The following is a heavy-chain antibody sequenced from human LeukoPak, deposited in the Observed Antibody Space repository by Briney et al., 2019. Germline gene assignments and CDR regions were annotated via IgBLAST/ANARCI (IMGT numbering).Heavy chain of an antibody. D-gene: IGHD3-10*01. CDR1: GGSFSGYY. J-gene: IGHJ6*02. CDR2: INHSGST. Sequence: PSETLSLTCAVYGGSFSGYYWSWIRQPPGKGVEWIGEINHSGSTNYNPSLKSRVTISVDTSKNQFSLKLSSVTAADTAVYYCARARITMVRGVNYGMDVWGQGTTVTVSS. CDR3: ARARITMVRGVNYGMDV. V-gene: IGHV4-34*01.